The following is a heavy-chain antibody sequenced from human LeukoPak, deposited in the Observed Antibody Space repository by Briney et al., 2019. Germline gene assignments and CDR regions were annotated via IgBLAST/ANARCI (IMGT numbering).Heavy chain of an antibody. D-gene: IGHD2-2*02. CDR3: AKDIHAGYCSSTSCYTDNWFDP. V-gene: IGHV3-15*01. CDR1: GFTFSNAW. J-gene: IGHJ5*02. CDR2: IKSKTDGGTT. Sequence: GGSLRLSCAASGFTFSNAWMSWVRQAPGKGLEWVGRIKSKTDGGTTDYAAPVKGRFTISRDNSKNTLYLQMNSLRAEDTAVYYCAKDIHAGYCSSTSCYTDNWFDPWGQGTLVTVSS.